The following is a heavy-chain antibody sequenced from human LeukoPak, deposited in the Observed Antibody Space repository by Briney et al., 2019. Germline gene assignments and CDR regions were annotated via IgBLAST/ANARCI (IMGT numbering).Heavy chain of an antibody. CDR3: ARVSGSADLDI. CDR2: IWYDGSNK. V-gene: IGHV3-33*01. D-gene: IGHD1-26*01. CDR1: GFTFSSYG. Sequence: GGSLRLSCAASGFTFSSYGMHWVRQAPGKGLEWVAVIWYDGSNKYYADSVKGRFTISRDNSKNTLYLQMNSLRAEDTAVYYCARVSGSADLDIWGQGTMVTVSS. J-gene: IGHJ3*02.